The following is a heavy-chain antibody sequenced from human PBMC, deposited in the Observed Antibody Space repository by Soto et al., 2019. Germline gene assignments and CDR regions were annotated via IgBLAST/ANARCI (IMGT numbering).Heavy chain of an antibody. D-gene: IGHD6-13*01. J-gene: IGHJ4*02. CDR1: GFTFSSYS. CDR2: ISSSSSYI. Sequence: GGSLRLSCAASGFTFSSYSMNWVRQAPGKGLEWVSSISSSSSYIYYADSVKGRFTISRDNAKNSLYLQMNSLRAEDTAVYYCARCYTAAGSGIDYWGQGTLVTVSS. CDR3: ARCYTAAGSGIDY. V-gene: IGHV3-21*01.